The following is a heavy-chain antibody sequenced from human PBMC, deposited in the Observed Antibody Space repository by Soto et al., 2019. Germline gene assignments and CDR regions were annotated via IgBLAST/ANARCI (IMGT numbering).Heavy chain of an antibody. Sequence: GGSLRLACAASGFTFSSYAMHWVRQAPGKGLEWVAVISYDGSNKYYADSVKGRFTISRDNSKNTLYLQMNSLRAEDTAVYYCARDLWGSYPFDYWGQRTLVTV. D-gene: IGHD1-26*01. CDR1: GFTFSSYA. CDR3: ARDLWGSYPFDY. CDR2: ISYDGSNK. V-gene: IGHV3-30-3*01. J-gene: IGHJ4*02.